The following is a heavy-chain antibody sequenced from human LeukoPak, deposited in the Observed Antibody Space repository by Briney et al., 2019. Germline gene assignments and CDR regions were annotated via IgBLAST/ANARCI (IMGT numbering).Heavy chain of an antibody. J-gene: IGHJ4*02. CDR2: ISDTGNTI. V-gene: IGHV3-48*03. CDR1: GFTFSYYE. CDR3: AREAFEYCSSSSCPSHFDY. Sequence: GGSLRLSCAASGFTFSYYEMNWVRQAPGKGLEWVSYISDTGNTIYYADSVEGRFTISRDNARNSLSLQMNSLGADDTAVYYCAREAFEYCSSSSCPSHFDYWGRGTLVTVSS. D-gene: IGHD2-2*01.